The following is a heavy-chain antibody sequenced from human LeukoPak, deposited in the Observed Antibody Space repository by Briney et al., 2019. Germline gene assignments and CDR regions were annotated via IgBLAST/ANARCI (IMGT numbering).Heavy chain of an antibody. CDR3: ARHNYPMIPQFDY. CDR2: IYYSGST. V-gene: IGHV4-59*08. J-gene: IGHJ4*02. Sequence: SETLSLTCTVSGGSISSYYWSWIRQPPGKGLGWIGYIYYSGSTNYNPSLKSRVTISVDTSKNQFSLKLSSVTAADTAVYYCARHNYPMIPQFDYWGQGTLATVSS. D-gene: IGHD3-22*01. CDR1: GGSISSYY.